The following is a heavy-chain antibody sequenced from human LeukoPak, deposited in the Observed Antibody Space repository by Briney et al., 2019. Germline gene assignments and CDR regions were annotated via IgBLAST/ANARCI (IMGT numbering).Heavy chain of an antibody. J-gene: IGHJ4*02. D-gene: IGHD6-19*01. Sequence: GGSLRLSCAASGFTSSSYAMSWVRQAPGKGLEWVSAISGSGGSTYYADSVKGRFTISRDNSKNTLYLQMNCLRAEDTAVYYCAKDSAGQWLVRIIDYWGQGTLVTVSS. CDR3: AKDSAGQWLVRIIDY. CDR2: ISGSGGST. CDR1: GFTSSSYA. V-gene: IGHV3-23*01.